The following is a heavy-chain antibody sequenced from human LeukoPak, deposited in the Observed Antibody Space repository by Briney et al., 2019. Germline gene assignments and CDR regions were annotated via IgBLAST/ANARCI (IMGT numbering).Heavy chain of an antibody. V-gene: IGHV3-23*01. CDR2: ISGSGGST. CDR1: GFTFSSYA. D-gene: IGHD3-16*02. CDR3: AKGGDYDYVWGSYRYTYFDY. Sequence: PGVSLRLSCAASGFTFSSYAMSWVRQAPGKGLEWVSAISGSGGSTYYADSVKGRFTISRDNSKNTLYLQMNSLRAEDTAVYYCAKGGDYDYVWGSYRYTYFDYWGQGTLVTVSS. J-gene: IGHJ4*02.